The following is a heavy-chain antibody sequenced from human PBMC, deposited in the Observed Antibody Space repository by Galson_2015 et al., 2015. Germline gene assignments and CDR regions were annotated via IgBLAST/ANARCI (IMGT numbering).Heavy chain of an antibody. J-gene: IGHJ4*02. Sequence: IYYSGSTYYNPSFKSRVTIALDTSENQFSLNLSSVTAADTAVYYCARRITVAGIFDYWGQGTLVTVSS. D-gene: IGHD6-19*01. CDR3: ARRITVAGIFDY. V-gene: IGHV4-31*02. CDR2: IYYSGST.